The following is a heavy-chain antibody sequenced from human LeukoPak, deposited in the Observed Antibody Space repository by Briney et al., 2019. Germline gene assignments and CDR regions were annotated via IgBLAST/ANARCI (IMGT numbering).Heavy chain of an antibody. CDR1: GDSISGYH. D-gene: IGHD3-16*01. J-gene: IGHJ4*02. V-gene: IGHV4-59*01. CDR3: ARVGRGDHTWGSYYFDH. Sequence: PSETLSFTCTVSGDSISGYHWSWIRQPPGKGLEWIGYISYSGSTNYNPSLKSRVTISVDTSKNQFSLKLSSVTAADTAVYYCARVGRGDHTWGSYYFDHWGQGTLVTVSS. CDR2: ISYSGST.